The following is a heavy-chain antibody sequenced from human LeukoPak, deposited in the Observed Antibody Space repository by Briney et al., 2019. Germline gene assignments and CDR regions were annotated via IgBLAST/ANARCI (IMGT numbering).Heavy chain of an antibody. V-gene: IGHV4-38-2*02. CDR2: IYYGGSI. CDR3: ARGNDY. CDR1: GYSISRGSY. Sequence: SETLSLTCSVSGYSISRGSYWSWIRQPPGKGLEWIGFIYYGGSINYNPSLKSRVTISVDSSKSQVSLKLSSVTAADTAVYYCARGNDYWGQGTLVTVSS. J-gene: IGHJ4*02.